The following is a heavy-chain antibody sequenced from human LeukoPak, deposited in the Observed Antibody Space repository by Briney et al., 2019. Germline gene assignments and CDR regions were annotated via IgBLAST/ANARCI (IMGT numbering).Heavy chain of an antibody. CDR1: GYTFTSYY. V-gene: IGHV1-46*01. Sequence: ASVKVSCKASGYTFTSYYMHWLRQAPGQGLEWMGIINPSGGSTSYAQKFQGRVTMTRDTSTSTVYMELSSLRSEDTVVYYCASLNSGSYSDYWGQGTLVTVSS. D-gene: IGHD3-10*01. CDR3: ASLNSGSYSDY. CDR2: INPSGGST. J-gene: IGHJ4*02.